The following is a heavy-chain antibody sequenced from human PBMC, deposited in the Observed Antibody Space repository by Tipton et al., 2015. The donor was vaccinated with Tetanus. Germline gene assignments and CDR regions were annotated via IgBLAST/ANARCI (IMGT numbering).Heavy chain of an antibody. Sequence: QSGPEVKQPGASVTVSCKASGYRPTNYGISWVRQAPGQGLEWLGWISGYSGHTNYAQQVQGRVTMTTDTSTSTAYLELRSLRSDDTALYFCARDADMRATRKAFDIWGQGTMVTVSS. J-gene: IGHJ3*02. V-gene: IGHV1-18*01. CDR3: ARDADMRATRKAFDI. CDR1: GYRPTNYG. D-gene: IGHD1-14*01. CDR2: ISGYSGHT.